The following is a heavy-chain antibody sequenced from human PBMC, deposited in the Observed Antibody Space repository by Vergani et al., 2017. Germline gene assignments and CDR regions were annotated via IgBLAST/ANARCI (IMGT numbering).Heavy chain of an antibody. D-gene: IGHD3-10*01. Sequence: QVQLAESGGGRVQPGRSLRLSCAASGFSFSSHATHWVRQAPGKGLEWVAVILNDGSKKYYADSVKGRFTISKDNSKITLDLQMNSLRTQDTAVYYCAQAGSVSTGSLQYNFHMDGRVEGSKVTV. CDR3: AQAGSVSTGSLQYNFHMDG. CDR1: GFSFSSHA. J-gene: IGHJ6*03. CDR2: ILNDGSKK. V-gene: IGHV3-30*18.